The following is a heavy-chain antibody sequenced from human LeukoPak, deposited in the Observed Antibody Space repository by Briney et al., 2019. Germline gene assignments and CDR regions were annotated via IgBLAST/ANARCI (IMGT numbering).Heavy chain of an antibody. Sequence: GGSLRLSCAASGFTFSNAWMSWVRQAPGKGLEWVGRIKSKTDGGTTDYAAPVKGRFTISRDDSKNTLYLQMNSLRAEDTAVYYCAKGSGPYYDFWSGYLPYYFDYWGQGTLVTVSS. J-gene: IGHJ4*02. V-gene: IGHV3-15*01. D-gene: IGHD3-3*01. CDR2: IKSKTDGGTT. CDR1: GFTFSNAW. CDR3: AKGSGPYYDFWSGYLPYYFDY.